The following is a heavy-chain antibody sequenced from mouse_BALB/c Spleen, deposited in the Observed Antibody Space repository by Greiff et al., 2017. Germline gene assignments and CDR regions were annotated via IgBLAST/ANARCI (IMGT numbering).Heavy chain of an antibody. Sequence: EVKLMESGGGLVKPGGSLKLSCAASGFTFSDYYMYWVRQTPEKRLEWVATISDGGSYTYYPDSVKGRFTISRDNAKNNLYLQMSSLKSEDTAMYYCAREGDHYYGSSYGFAYWGQGTLVTVSA. J-gene: IGHJ3*01. D-gene: IGHD1-1*01. CDR1: GFTFSDYY. V-gene: IGHV5-4*02. CDR2: ISDGGSYT. CDR3: AREGDHYYGSSYGFAY.